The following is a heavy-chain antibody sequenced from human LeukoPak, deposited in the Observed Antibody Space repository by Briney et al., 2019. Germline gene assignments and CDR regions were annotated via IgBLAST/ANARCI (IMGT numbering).Heavy chain of an antibody. CDR1: GGSISSYY. CDR2: IYYSGST. J-gene: IGHJ5*02. V-gene: IGHV4-59*01. D-gene: IGHD2-2*01. CDR3: ATTSAVVPAASWFDP. Sequence: SETLSLTCTVSGGSISSYYWSWIRQPPGKGLEWIGYIYYSGSTNYNPSLKSRVTISVDTSKNQFSLKLSSVTAADTAVYYCATTSAVVPAASWFDPWGQGTLVTVSS.